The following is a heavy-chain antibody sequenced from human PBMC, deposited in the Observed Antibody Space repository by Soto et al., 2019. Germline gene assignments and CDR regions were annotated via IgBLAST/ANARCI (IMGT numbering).Heavy chain of an antibody. CDR1: GFSVSSTY. V-gene: IGHV3-53*01. Sequence: EVQLVESGGDLIHPGGSLRLSCAASGFSVSSTYMNWVRQAPGKGLEWVSVIYSGGSAAYADSVKGRFTISRDNSKNTVHLPMHNMRADVSGVYYCARGEEWGGRHYFDRWGRGTLVTDSS. CDR3: ARGEEWGGRHYFDR. J-gene: IGHJ4*02. CDR2: IYSGGSA. D-gene: IGHD3-3*01.